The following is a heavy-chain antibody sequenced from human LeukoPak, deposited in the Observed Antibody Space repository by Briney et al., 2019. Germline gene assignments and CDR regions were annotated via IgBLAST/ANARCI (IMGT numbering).Heavy chain of an antibody. D-gene: IGHD5-12*01. CDR3: ARRGSGYTEPIDY. J-gene: IGHJ4*02. CDR1: GFNFDNYG. Sequence: GGSLRLSCAASGFNFDNYGMHWVRQAPGKGLEWVSSISSSSSYIYYADSVKGRFTISRDNARKLLYLQMNSLRAEDTAVYYCARRGSGYTEPIDYWGQGTLVTVSS. V-gene: IGHV3-21*01. CDR2: ISSSSSYI.